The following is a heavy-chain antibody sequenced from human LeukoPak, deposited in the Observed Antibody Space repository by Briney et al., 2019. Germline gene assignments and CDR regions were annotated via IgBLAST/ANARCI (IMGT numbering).Heavy chain of an antibody. J-gene: IGHJ4*02. Sequence: LSLTCAVSGGSISSGGYSWSWIRPPPGKGLEWIGYIYHSGSTYYNPSLKSRVTISVDRSKNQFSLKLSSVTAADTAVYYCARATGEYYFDYWGQGTLVTVSS. V-gene: IGHV4-30-2*01. CDR2: IYHSGST. D-gene: IGHD1-1*01. CDR1: GGSISSGGYS. CDR3: ARATGEYYFDY.